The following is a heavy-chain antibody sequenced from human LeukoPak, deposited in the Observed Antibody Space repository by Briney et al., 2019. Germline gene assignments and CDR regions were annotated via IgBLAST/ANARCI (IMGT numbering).Heavy chain of an antibody. D-gene: IGHD3-3*01. J-gene: IGHJ6*04. Sequence: GGSLRLSSAASGFTFKDYGMTWVRQAPGKGLEWVSGITWSGGSTGYADSVKGRFTISRDNAKNSVSLQMNSLRAEDTAVYYCARGLYDFWSGSCLDVWGKGTTVTVSS. CDR1: GFTFKDYG. CDR2: ITWSGGST. V-gene: IGHV3-20*04. CDR3: ARGLYDFWSGSCLDV.